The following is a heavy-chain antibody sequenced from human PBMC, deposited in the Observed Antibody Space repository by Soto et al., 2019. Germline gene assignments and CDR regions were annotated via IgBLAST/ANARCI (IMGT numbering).Heavy chain of an antibody. J-gene: IGHJ5*02. Sequence: SETLSLTCTVSAGSITTSYWSWIRQPLGKALEWIGYISYRGSTNYNPSLKSRLTISIDTSKSQISLKLTSMTTADTAVYYCASSGIAGREVNTWFDPWGQGTLVTSPQ. V-gene: IGHV4-59*01. CDR1: AGSITTSY. D-gene: IGHD6-6*01. CDR3: ASSGIAGREVNTWFDP. CDR2: ISYRGST.